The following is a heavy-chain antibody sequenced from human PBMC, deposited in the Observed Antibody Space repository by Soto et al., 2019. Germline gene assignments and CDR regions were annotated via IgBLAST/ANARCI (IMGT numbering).Heavy chain of an antibody. CDR3: ARRRGFPNYYGMDV. V-gene: IGHV4-30-2*01. CDR1: GGSISSGGYS. D-gene: IGHD5-12*01. J-gene: IGHJ6*02. CDR2: IYHSGST. Sequence: QLQLQESGSELVKPSQTLSLTCAVSGGSISSGGYSWSWIRQPPGKGLEWIGYIYHSGSTYYNPSLKSRVTISVDSSKNQFSLKLSSVTAADTAVYYCARRRGFPNYYGMDVWGQGTTVTVSS.